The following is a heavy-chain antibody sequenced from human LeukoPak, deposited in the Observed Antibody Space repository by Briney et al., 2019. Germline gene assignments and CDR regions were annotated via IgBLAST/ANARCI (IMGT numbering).Heavy chain of an antibody. CDR1: GYTLTELS. Sequence: ASVKVSCKVSGYTLTELSVHWVRQAPGKGLEWMGGFDPEDGETIYAQKFQGRVTMTEDTSTDTAYMELSSLRSEDTAVYYCATHPKYYYDSSGYYRAEYFQHWGQGTLVTVSS. J-gene: IGHJ1*01. D-gene: IGHD3-22*01. V-gene: IGHV1-24*01. CDR2: FDPEDGET. CDR3: ATHPKYYYDSSGYYRAEYFQH.